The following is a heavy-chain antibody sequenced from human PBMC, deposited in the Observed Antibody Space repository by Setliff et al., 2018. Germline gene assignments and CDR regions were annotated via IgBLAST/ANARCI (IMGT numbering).Heavy chain of an antibody. CDR2: ITSSGSTV. V-gene: IGHV3-11*01. Sequence: PGGSLRLSCAASGFTFSDYYMSWIRQAPGKGLEWVAYITSSGSTVFYADSVKGRFTISRDNAKNSLYLQMNSLRVEDTAVYYCARDSGLATDYWGQGTLVTVSS. CDR3: ARDSGLATDY. J-gene: IGHJ4*02. D-gene: IGHD6-19*01. CDR1: GFTFSDYY.